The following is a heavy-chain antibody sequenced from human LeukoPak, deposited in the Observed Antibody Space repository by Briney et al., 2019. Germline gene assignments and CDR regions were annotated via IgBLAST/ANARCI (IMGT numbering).Heavy chain of an antibody. CDR1: GYTLTELS. CDR2: FDPEDGET. CDR3: ATVSGYGLYYGMDV. J-gene: IGHJ6*02. D-gene: IGHD5-12*01. V-gene: IGHV1-24*01. Sequence: ASVKVSCKVSGYTLTELSTHWVRQAPGKGLEWMGGFDPEDGETIYAQKFQGRVTMAEDTSTDTAYMELSSLRSEDTAVYYCATVSGYGLYYGMDVWGQGTTVTVSS.